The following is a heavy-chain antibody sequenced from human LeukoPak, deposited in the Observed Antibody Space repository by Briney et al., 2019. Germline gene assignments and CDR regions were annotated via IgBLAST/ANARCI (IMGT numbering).Heavy chain of an antibody. D-gene: IGHD6-19*01. CDR3: ARHGVAVAGFFDY. V-gene: IGHV4-39*01. CDR1: AGSISSSSYY. CDR2: IYYSGST. J-gene: IGHJ4*02. Sequence: SETLSLTCTVYAGSISSSSYYWGWIRQPPGKGLEWIGSIYYSGSTYYNPSLKSRVTISVDTSKNQFSLKLSSVTAADTAVYYCARHGVAVAGFFDYWGQGTLVTVSS.